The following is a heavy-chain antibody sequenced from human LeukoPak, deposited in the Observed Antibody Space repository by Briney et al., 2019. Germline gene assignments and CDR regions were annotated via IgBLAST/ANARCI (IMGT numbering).Heavy chain of an antibody. CDR1: ACAFIICP. CDR2: IIPIFGTA. D-gene: IGHD2-2*01. CDR3: ARAGSSSLLFHY. V-gene: IGHV1-69*13. Sequence: SVKVSFTASACAFIICPYGWVRNAPGQGLEWMGGIIPIFGTANYAQKFQGRVTITADESTSTAYMELSSLRSEDTAVYYCARAGSSSLLFHYWGQGTLVTVSS. J-gene: IGHJ1*01.